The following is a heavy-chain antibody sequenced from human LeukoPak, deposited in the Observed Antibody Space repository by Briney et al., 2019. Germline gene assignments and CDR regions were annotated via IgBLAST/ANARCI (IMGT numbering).Heavy chain of an antibody. CDR2: INPNSGGT. V-gene: IGHV1-2*06. Sequence: ASVKVSCKASGYTSTGYYMHWVRQAPGQGLEWMGRINPNSGGTNYAQKFQGRVTMTRDTSISTAYMELSRLRSDDTAVYYCARLTTVTKFDYWGQGTLVTVSS. D-gene: IGHD4-11*01. CDR3: ARLTTVTKFDY. CDR1: GYTSTGYY. J-gene: IGHJ4*02.